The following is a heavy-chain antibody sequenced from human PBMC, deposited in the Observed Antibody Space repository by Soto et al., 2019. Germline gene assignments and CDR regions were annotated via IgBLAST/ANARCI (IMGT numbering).Heavy chain of an antibody. V-gene: IGHV1-3*05. Sequence: QVQLVQSGAEEKKPGASVKVSCKASGYTFTSYAMHWVRQAPGQRLEWMGWINAGNGNTKYSQKFQGRVTITRDTSASTAYMELSSLRSEDTAGYYCARDRGYDSSGYYYPGGFDYWGQGTLVTVSS. CDR1: GYTFTSYA. CDR3: ARDRGYDSSGYYYPGGFDY. J-gene: IGHJ4*02. D-gene: IGHD3-22*01. CDR2: INAGNGNT.